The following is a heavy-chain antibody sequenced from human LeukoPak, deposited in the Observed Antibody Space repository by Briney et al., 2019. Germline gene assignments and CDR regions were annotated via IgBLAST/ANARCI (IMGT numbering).Heavy chain of an antibody. CDR2: LVYDERI. CDR1: GFPFSSYG. J-gene: IGHJ4*02. V-gene: IGHV3-33*01. Sequence: GGSLRISCAASGFPFSSYGMHWVRQAPGKGLEWVARLVYDERIDYANSVKGRFSISRDNSKNTLFLDMSDLRVEDTAVYYCARDLSAAFDSWGQGVLVTVSS. CDR3: ARDLSAAFDS. D-gene: IGHD6-19*01.